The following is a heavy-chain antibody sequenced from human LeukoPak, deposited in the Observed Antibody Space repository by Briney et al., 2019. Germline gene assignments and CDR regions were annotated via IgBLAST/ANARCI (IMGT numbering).Heavy chain of an antibody. CDR2: INHSGST. CDR3: ARVVPAAIGNRVWFDP. V-gene: IGHV4-34*01. D-gene: IGHD2-2*02. Sequence: PSETLSLTCAVYGGSFSGYYWSWIRQPPGKGLEWIGEINHSGSTNRTPSLKSRVTISVDTSKNQFSLKLSSVTAADTAVYYCARVVPAAIGNRVWFDPWGQGTLVTVSS. CDR1: GGSFSGYY. J-gene: IGHJ5*02.